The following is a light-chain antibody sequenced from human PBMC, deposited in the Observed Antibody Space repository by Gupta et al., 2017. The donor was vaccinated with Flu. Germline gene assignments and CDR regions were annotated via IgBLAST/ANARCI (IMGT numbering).Light chain of an antibody. J-gene: IGKJ1*01. V-gene: IGKV1-39*01. CDR2: AAS. Sequence: DIQMTQPPSSLSASVGDRVTITCRASQSISSYLNWYQQKPGKAPKLLIYAASRLQSGVPSRFSGSGSGTDFTLTISRLQPEDFATYYCQQSYSTPWTFGQGTKVEIK. CDR1: QSISSY. CDR3: QQSYSTPWT.